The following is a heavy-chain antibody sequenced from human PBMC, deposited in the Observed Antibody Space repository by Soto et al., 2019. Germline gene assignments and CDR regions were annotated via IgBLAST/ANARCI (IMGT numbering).Heavy chain of an antibody. V-gene: IGHV4-39*01. D-gene: IGHD3-22*01. Sequence: QLQLQESGPGLVRLSETLSLTCTVSGGSISSSSLYWGWIRQPPGKGLEWIGSIYYSGSTYYNPSLKSRVTITVYRSKNRFSLKLSSVTAADTAVYFCASGSVLVVEDAIRGDYYGMDVWGQGTTVTASS. J-gene: IGHJ6*02. CDR3: ASGSVLVVEDAIRGDYYGMDV. CDR1: GGSISSSSLY. CDR2: IYYSGST.